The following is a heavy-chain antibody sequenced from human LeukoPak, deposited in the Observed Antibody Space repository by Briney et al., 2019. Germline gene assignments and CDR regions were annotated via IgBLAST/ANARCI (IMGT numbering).Heavy chain of an antibody. J-gene: IGHJ4*02. Sequence: SETLSLTCAVSGGSISTYYWSWIRQPPGKGLEWIGYIYYRGSTNYNPSLKSRVTISVDMSKNQFSLKLSSVTAADTAVYYCARDRTPGYNYGFGFDYWGQGTLVTVSS. CDR2: IYYRGST. CDR1: GGSISTYY. CDR3: ARDRTPGYNYGFGFDY. V-gene: IGHV4-59*01. D-gene: IGHD5-18*01.